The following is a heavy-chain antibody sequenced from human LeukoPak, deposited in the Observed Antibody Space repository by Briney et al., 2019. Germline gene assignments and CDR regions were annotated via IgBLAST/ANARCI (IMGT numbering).Heavy chain of an antibody. Sequence: ASVKVSCKVSGYTLTELSMHWVRQAPGKGLEWMGGFDPEDGETIYAQKFQGRVTMTEDTSTDTAYMELSSLRSEDTAVYYCAKPQSKIQLWGDFDYWGQGTLVTVSS. D-gene: IGHD5-18*01. CDR2: FDPEDGET. J-gene: IGHJ4*02. V-gene: IGHV1-24*01. CDR3: AKPQSKIQLWGDFDY. CDR1: GYTLTELS.